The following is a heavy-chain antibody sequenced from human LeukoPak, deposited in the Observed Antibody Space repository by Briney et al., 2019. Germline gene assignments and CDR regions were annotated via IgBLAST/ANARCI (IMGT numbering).Heavy chain of an antibody. CDR1: GFTFGDYA. Sequence: PGGSLRLSCTASGFTFGDYAMSWFRQAPGKGLEWVGFIRSKAYGGTTEYAASVKGRFTISRDDSKSIAYLQMNSLKTEDTAVYYCTRDDYVWGSYSPDYWGQGALVTVSS. CDR2: IRSKAYGGTT. J-gene: IGHJ4*02. D-gene: IGHD3-16*01. CDR3: TRDDYVWGSYSPDY. V-gene: IGHV3-49*03.